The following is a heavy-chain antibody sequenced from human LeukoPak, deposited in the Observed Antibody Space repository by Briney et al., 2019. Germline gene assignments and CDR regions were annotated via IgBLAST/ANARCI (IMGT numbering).Heavy chain of an antibody. CDR1: GVSVSSDNYY. CDR2: IYYSGST. D-gene: IGHD3-22*01. J-gene: IGHJ4*02. Sequence: SETLSLTCTVSGVSVSSDNYYWGWIRQPPGKGLEWIGSIYYSGSTYNNPSLRSRVTISVDTSKNHFSLKLSSVTAADTAVYYCARHYYDSSGYRSDYWGQGTLVTVSS. V-gene: IGHV4-39*01. CDR3: ARHYYDSSGYRSDY.